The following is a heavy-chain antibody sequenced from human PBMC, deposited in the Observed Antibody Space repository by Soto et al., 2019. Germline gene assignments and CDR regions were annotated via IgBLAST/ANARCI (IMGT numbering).Heavy chain of an antibody. CDR1: GFPFNNYA. J-gene: IGHJ4*02. CDR3: AKAAPDDFWSGCNELFGY. Sequence: GGSLRLSCSASGFPFNNYAMTCVRHAPGKGLEWVSGISASGGSTNYADSVKGRITISRDNSKNTLYLQMNRLRAEDTAVYYCAKAAPDDFWSGCNELFGYWGQGTMVTVSS. V-gene: IGHV3-23*01. CDR2: ISASGGST. D-gene: IGHD3-3*01.